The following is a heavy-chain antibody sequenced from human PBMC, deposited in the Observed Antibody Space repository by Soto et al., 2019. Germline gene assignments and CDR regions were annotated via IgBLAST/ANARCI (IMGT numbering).Heavy chain of an antibody. CDR1: GGSISSSSYY. V-gene: IGHV4-39*01. J-gene: IGHJ4*02. CDR2: IYYSGST. D-gene: IGHD2-15*01. Sequence: SETLSLTCTVSGGSISSSSYYWGWIRQPPGKGLEWIGSIYYSGSTYYNPSLKSRVTISVDTSKNQFSLKLSPVTAADTAVYYCARGGGYCSGGSCYYFDYWGQGTLVTVSS. CDR3: ARGGGYCSGGSCYYFDY.